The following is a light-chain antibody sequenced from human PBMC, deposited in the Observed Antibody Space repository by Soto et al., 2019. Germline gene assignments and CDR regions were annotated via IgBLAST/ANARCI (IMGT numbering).Light chain of an antibody. Sequence: DIVLTQSPGTLSFSPGDRATLSCRASQSVSTNNFAWYQQRPGQAPRLLIYGASSRATGIPDRFSGSGSGTDFTPTISRLEPEDFAVYYGQQFDNSIGTFAHVTKV. CDR2: GAS. V-gene: IGKV3-20*01. CDR3: QQFDNSIGT. J-gene: IGKJ1*01. CDR1: QSVSTNN.